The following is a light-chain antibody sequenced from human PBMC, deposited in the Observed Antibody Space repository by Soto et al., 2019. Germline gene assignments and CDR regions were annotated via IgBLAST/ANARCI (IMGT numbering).Light chain of an antibody. CDR2: KAS. CDR3: QQYNSPLT. CDR1: QSISSW. Sequence: DIQMTQAASTLSAYVGDRVTITCRASQSISSWLAWYQQKPGKAPKLLIYKASSLESGVPSRFSGSGSGTEFTLTISSLQPDDFATYYCQQYNSPLTFGGGTKV. V-gene: IGKV1-5*03. J-gene: IGKJ4*01.